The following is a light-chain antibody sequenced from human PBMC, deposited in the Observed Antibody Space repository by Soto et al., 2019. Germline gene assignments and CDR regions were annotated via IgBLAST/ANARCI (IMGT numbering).Light chain of an antibody. V-gene: IGLV2-8*01. CDR1: SSDVGSHIY. J-gene: IGLJ2*01. CDR2: EVN. CDR3: ASYGGSNNFVV. Sequence: QSALTQPPSASGSPGQSVTISCTGTSSDVGSHIYVSWYQQHPGKAPKLMMFEVNKRPSGVPDRFAGSKSGGTASLTVSGLQAEDEAEYYSASYGGSNNFVVFGGGTKLTVL.